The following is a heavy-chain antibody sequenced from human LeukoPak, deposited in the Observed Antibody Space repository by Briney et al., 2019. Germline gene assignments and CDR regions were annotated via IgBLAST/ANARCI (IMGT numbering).Heavy chain of an antibody. D-gene: IGHD6-13*01. CDR3: ARGTAATAGIDY. V-gene: IGHV3-74*01. CDR1: GFTFGSYW. CDR2: INTDGSRP. Sequence: GGSLRLSCAASGFTFGSYWMRWVRQAPGKGLVWVSHINTDGSRPTYGDSAKGRFTVSRDNANNTLFLQMNSLRVEDTAVYYCARGTAATAGIDYWGQGTLVTVSS. J-gene: IGHJ4*02.